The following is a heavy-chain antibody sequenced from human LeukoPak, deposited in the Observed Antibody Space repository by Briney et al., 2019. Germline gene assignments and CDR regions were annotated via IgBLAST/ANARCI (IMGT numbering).Heavy chain of an antibody. Sequence: GESLKISCKGSGYSFTSCWIGWVRQMPGKGLEWMGIIYPGDSDTRYSPSFQGQVTISADKSISTAYLQWSSLKASDTAMYYCARRGVVVPAAKAYNWFDPWGQGTLVTVSS. J-gene: IGHJ5*02. D-gene: IGHD2-2*01. CDR1: GYSFTSCW. CDR2: IYPGDSDT. V-gene: IGHV5-51*01. CDR3: ARRGVVVPAAKAYNWFDP.